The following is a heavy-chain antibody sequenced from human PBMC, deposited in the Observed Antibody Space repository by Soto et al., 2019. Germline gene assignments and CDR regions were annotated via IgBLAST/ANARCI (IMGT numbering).Heavy chain of an antibody. CDR3: ARDTAVAFDY. V-gene: IGHV1-18*01. J-gene: IGHJ4*02. CDR2: ISGHNGNT. CDR1: GYTFINYD. D-gene: IGHD2-15*01. Sequence: ASVKVSCKASGYTFINYDFSWVRQAPGQGLEWMGWISGHNGNTKYAQKFQGRVTVTTDTSTTTAYMELRSLRSDDTAVYYCARDTAVAFDYWGQGTLVTVS.